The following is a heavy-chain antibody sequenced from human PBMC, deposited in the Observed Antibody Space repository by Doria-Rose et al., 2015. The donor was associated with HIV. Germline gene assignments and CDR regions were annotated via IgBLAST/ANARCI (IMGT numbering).Heavy chain of an antibody. CDR2: TYIRGST. V-gene: IGHV4-61*02. J-gene: IGHJ4*02. CDR3: ARTANWNDGRVDS. CDR1: GGSIGSGSYY. Sequence: QLQESGPGVVKPSQTLSLTCTVSGGSIGSGSYYWSWIRQPAGKGLEWVGRTYIRGSTDYNPSLQSRVTISVDTSKNQFSLEVNSVTAADTAVYYCARTANWNDGRVDSWGQGTSVIVSS. D-gene: IGHD1-20*01.